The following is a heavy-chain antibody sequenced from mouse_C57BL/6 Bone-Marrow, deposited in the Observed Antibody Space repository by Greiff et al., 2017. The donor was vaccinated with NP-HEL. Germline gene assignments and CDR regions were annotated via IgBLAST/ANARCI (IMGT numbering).Heavy chain of an antibody. CDR1: GYTFTSYG. D-gene: IGHD2-4*01. CDR3: AREIYYYYDVGYAMDY. CDR2: IYPRSGNT. J-gene: IGHJ4*01. Sequence: VQLQQSGAELARPGASVKLSCKASGYTFTSYGISWVKQRTGQGLEWIGEIYPRSGNTYYNEKFKGKATLTADKSSSTAYMELRSLTSEDSAVYFCAREIYYYYDVGYAMDYWGQGTSVTVSS. V-gene: IGHV1-81*01.